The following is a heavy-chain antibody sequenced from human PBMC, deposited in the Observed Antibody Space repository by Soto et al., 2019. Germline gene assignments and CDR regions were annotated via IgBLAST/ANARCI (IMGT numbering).Heavy chain of an antibody. CDR2: IYYSGST. CDR3: ARGAELNWWYFDL. J-gene: IGHJ2*01. Sequence: QVQLQESGPGLVKPSQTLSLTCTVSGGSISSGDYYWSWIRQPPGKGLEWIGYIYYSGSTYYNPSLKSRVTISVDTSKNQFSLKLSSVTVADSAVYYCARGAELNWWYFDLWGRGTLVTVSS. V-gene: IGHV4-30-4*01. CDR1: GGSISSGDYY. D-gene: IGHD1-7*01.